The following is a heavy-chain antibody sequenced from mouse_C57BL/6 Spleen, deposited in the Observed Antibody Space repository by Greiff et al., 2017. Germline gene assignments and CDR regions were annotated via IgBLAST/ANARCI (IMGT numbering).Heavy chain of an antibody. V-gene: IGHV10-1*01. Sequence: EVMLVESGGGLVQPKGSLKLSCAASGFSFNTYAMHWVRPAPGKGLEWVARIRSKSNNYATYYAVSVKDRITISRDDSENMLYLQKNNLKTEDKAMYYCMRSYYKNRCDYIDYWSQGTTLTVSS. J-gene: IGHJ2*01. CDR3: MRSYYKNRCDYIDY. CDR1: GFSFNTYA. CDR2: IRSKSNNYAT. D-gene: IGHD2-12*01.